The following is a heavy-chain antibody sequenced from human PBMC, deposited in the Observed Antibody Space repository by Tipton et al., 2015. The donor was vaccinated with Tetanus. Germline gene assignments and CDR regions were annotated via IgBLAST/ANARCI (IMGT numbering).Heavy chain of an antibody. Sequence: QSGPEVKKPGASVKVSCKASGYTFSNYGISWVRQAPGQGLEWMGWIRPYNGNTDYAQKPQGRVTMTTDTSTSTAYMELRSLRSDDTAVYYCARASGYSYGPRNYFDYWGQGTLVTVSS. CDR3: ARASGYSYGPRNYFDY. D-gene: IGHD5-18*01. CDR2: IRPYNGNT. J-gene: IGHJ4*02. V-gene: IGHV1-18*01. CDR1: GYTFSNYG.